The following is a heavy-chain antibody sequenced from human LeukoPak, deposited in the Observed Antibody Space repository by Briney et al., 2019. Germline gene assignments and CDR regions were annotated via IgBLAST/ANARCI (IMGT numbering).Heavy chain of an antibody. CDR1: GFTFSSYW. CDR2: MNQDGSEK. CDR3: ARDDSGPDY. Sequence: SGGSLRLSCAASGFTFSSYWMSWVRQAPGKGLEWGANMNQDGSEKYYVDSVKGRFTISRDNAENSLYLQMNSLRAEDTAVYYCARDDSGPDYWGQGTLVTVSS. J-gene: IGHJ4*02. D-gene: IGHD6-19*01. V-gene: IGHV3-7*01.